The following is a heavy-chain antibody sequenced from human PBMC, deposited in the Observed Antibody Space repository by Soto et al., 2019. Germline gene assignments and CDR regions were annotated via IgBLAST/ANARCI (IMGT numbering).Heavy chain of an antibody. CDR2: ISSSSSYI. CDR3: AREEGVAGTAQWDY. D-gene: IGHD6-19*01. V-gene: IGHV3-21*01. J-gene: IGHJ4*02. CDR1: GFTFSSYS. Sequence: GGSLRLSCAASGFTFSSYSMNWVRQAPGKGLEWVSSISSSSSYIYYADSVKGRSTISRDNAKNSLYLQMNSLRAEDTAVYYCAREEGVAGTAQWDYWGQGTLVTVS.